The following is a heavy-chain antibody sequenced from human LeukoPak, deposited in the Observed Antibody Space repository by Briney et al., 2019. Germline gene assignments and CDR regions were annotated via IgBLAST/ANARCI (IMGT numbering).Heavy chain of an antibody. Sequence: KPSETLSLTCTVSGGSISSYYWSWIRQPPGKGLEWFGYIYYSGSNNYNPSLKSRVTISVDTSKNQFSLKLSSVTAADTAVYYCARSALVVGATLDAFDIWGQGTMVTVSS. J-gene: IGHJ3*02. D-gene: IGHD1-26*01. V-gene: IGHV4-59*01. CDR2: IYYSGSN. CDR1: GGSISSYY. CDR3: ARSALVVGATLDAFDI.